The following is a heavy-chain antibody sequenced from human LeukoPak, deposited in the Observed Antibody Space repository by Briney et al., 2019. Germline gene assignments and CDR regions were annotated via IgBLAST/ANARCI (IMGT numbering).Heavy chain of an antibody. Sequence: GGSLRLSCAASGFSFSDYYMSWIRQAPGKGLEWLSYIDGSSTFTNYADSVKGRFTISRDNAKSSLYLQMNSLRAEDSAVYYCARTLVAAPGTKGGPWGRGTLVTVSS. V-gene: IGHV3-11*03. CDR3: ARTLVAAPGTKGGP. J-gene: IGHJ5*02. CDR1: GFSFSDYY. CDR2: IDGSSTFT. D-gene: IGHD6-13*01.